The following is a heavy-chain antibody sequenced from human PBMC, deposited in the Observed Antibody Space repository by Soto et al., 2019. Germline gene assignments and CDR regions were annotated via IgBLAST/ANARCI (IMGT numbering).Heavy chain of an antibody. CDR3: ARGYFDSGHSYDL. J-gene: IGHJ5*02. D-gene: IGHD3-10*01. Sequence: GESLKISCKGPGHLFNNHWIGWVRQTPGKGLEWMGLIFTRDSETKTSPSFQGHVSFSVDNSINTVYLQWTSLKTTDTGIYFCARGYFDSGHSYDLWGQGTLVTVS. CDR1: GHLFNNHW. V-gene: IGHV5-51*01. CDR2: IFTRDSET.